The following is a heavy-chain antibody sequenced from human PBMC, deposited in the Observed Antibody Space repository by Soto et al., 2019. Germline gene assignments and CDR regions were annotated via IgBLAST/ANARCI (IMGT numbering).Heavy chain of an antibody. V-gene: IGHV3-53*01. D-gene: IGHD6-13*01. CDR2: IYSGGST. CDR3: ARTATIAAAGTGGEYYYYYGMDV. CDR1: GFTVSSNY. Sequence: GGSLRLSCAASGFTVSSNYMSWVRQAPGKGLEWVSVIYSGGSTYYADSVKGRFTISRDNSKNTLYLQMNSLRAEDTAVYYCARTATIAAAGTGGEYYYYYGMDVWGQGTTVTVSS. J-gene: IGHJ6*02.